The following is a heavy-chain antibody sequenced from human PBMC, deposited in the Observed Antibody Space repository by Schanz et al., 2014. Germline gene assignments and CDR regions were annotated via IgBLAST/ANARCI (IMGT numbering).Heavy chain of an antibody. Sequence: EVQLVESGGGLVQPGGSLRLSCAASGFSVGNKYMNWVRQAPGKGLEWVSFIYIGGNTYYADSVKGRFTISRDNSKNTVYIQMNSLRAEDTAVYYCARGGPPYYFDDWGQGTLXTVSS. CDR1: GFSVGNKY. CDR2: IYIGGNT. CDR3: ARGGPPYYFDD. J-gene: IGHJ4*02. V-gene: IGHV3-66*01.